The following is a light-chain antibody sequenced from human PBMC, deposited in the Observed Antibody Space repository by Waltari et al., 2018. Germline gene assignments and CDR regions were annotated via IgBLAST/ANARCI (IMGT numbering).Light chain of an antibody. CDR2: DAS. CDR1: QGVSTY. Sequence: ELVLTQSPATLSVSPGERATLSCRASQGVSTYLAWYQQKPGQAPMLLIYDASNRATGIPARFSGSGSGTDFTLTISSLEPEDFAVYYCQQRSNWPLTFGGGTKVEIK. CDR3: QQRSNWPLT. J-gene: IGKJ4*01. V-gene: IGKV3-11*01.